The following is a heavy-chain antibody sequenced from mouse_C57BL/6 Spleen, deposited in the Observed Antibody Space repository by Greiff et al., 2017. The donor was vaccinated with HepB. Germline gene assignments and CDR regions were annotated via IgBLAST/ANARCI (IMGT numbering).Heavy chain of an antibody. D-gene: IGHD2-3*01. Sequence: EVQLQQSVAELVRPGASVKLSCTASGFNIKNTYVHWVKQRPEQGLEWIGRIDPANGNTKYAPKFQGKATITADTSSNTAYLQLSSLTSEDTAIYYCASPFSDGYYFDYWGQGTTLTVSS. V-gene: IGHV14-3*01. J-gene: IGHJ2*01. CDR2: IDPANGNT. CDR1: GFNIKNTY. CDR3: ASPFSDGYYFDY.